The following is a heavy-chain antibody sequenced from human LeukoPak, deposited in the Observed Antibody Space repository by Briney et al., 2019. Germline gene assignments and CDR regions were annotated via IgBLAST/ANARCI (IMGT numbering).Heavy chain of an antibody. V-gene: IGHV4-39*07. Sequence: SETLSLTCTVSGGSISSSSYYWGWIRQPPGKGLEWIGSIYYSGSTYYNPSLKSRVTVSLDTSKNQFSLKLNSVTAADTAVYYCARGGRSGYYGSGSHDYWGQGTLVTVSS. CDR1: GGSISSSSYY. D-gene: IGHD3-10*01. CDR3: ARGGRSGYYGSGSHDY. J-gene: IGHJ4*02. CDR2: IYYSGST.